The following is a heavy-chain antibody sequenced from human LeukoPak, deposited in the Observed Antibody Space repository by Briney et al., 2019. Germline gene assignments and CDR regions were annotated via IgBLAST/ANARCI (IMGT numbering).Heavy chain of an antibody. CDR1: GYTFTSYG. CDR3: ARVGYYYDSSGYYAYFQH. J-gene: IGHJ1*01. CDR2: ISAYNGNT. D-gene: IGHD3-22*01. V-gene: IGHV1-18*01. Sequence: ASVKVSCKASGYTFTSYGISWVRQAPGQGLEWMGWISAYNGNTNYAQKLQGRVTMTTDTSTSTAYMELRSLRSDDTAVYYCARVGYYYDSSGYYAYFQHWGQGTLVTVSS.